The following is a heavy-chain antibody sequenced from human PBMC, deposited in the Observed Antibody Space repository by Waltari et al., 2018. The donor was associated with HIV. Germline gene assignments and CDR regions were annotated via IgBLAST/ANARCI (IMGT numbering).Heavy chain of an antibody. D-gene: IGHD1-26*01. Sequence: QLQLHESGPGLVKPSETLSLTCIVSGFSINSNNYYWGWIRQPPGKGLEWIGNIFYSGTTNYNPSLESRVTISIDTSKSQFSLNLDSVTAADTAIYYCARHKNRGSYFPVDFWGQGTLVAVSS. CDR2: IFYSGTT. J-gene: IGHJ4*02. CDR3: ARHKNRGSYFPVDF. V-gene: IGHV4-39*07. CDR1: GFSINSNNYY.